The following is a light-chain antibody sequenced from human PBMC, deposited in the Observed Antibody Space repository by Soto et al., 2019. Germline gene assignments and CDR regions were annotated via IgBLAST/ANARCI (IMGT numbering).Light chain of an antibody. Sequence: QSALTQPASVSGSPGQSITISCTGTSSDVGGYNYVSWYQHHPGKAPKLMIYDVSNRPSGVCNRFSGSKSGNTASLTISGLQAEDEADYYCSSYTSSSTLVVFGGGTKLTVL. J-gene: IGLJ2*01. V-gene: IGLV2-14*03. CDR2: DVS. CDR3: SSYTSSSTLVV. CDR1: SSDVGGYNY.